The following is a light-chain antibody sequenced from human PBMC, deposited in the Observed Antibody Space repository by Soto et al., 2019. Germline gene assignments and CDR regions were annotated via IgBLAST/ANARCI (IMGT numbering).Light chain of an antibody. CDR2: GAS. CDR1: QSVSSSS. J-gene: IGKJ1*01. V-gene: IGKV3-20*01. Sequence: EIVLTQSPGTLSLSPGERATLSCRASQSVSSSSLAWYQHQPGQAPRLLVYGASSRATGIPDRFSGSGSGTDFTLTISRLEPEDFDLYYCQQYGSSPLTFGQGTKVDIK. CDR3: QQYGSSPLT.